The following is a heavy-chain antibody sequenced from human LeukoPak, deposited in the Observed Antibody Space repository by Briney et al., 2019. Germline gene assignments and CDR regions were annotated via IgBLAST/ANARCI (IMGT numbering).Heavy chain of an antibody. CDR3: AKIVGYCSGGTCYWVDY. Sequence: SETLSLTCTVSGYSISSGYYWGWIRQPPGKGLEWIGSIYYSGSTNYNPSLKSRVTISVDTSKNQFSLKLSSVTAADTAVYYCAKIVGYCSGGTCYWVDYWGQGTLVTVSS. D-gene: IGHD2-15*01. CDR2: IYYSGST. V-gene: IGHV4-38-2*02. J-gene: IGHJ4*02. CDR1: GYSISSGYY.